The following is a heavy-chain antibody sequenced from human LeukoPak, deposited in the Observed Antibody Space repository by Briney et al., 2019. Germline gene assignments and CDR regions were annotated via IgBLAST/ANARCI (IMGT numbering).Heavy chain of an antibody. CDR3: ATPVYGAYHHGGAFDI. CDR2: ISSSAGPM. Sequence: GGSLRLSCAASGFTFSDYYMSWIRQAPGKGLEWVSYISSSAGPMYYADSMKGRFTISRDNAKSSLFLQMNSLRAEDTAIYYCATPVYGAYHHGGAFDIWGQGTMVTVSS. J-gene: IGHJ3*02. CDR1: GFTFSDYY. D-gene: IGHD4-17*01. V-gene: IGHV3-11*01.